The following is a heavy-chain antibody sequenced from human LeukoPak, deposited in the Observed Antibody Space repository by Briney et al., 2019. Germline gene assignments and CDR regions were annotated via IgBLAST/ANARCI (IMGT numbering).Heavy chain of an antibody. V-gene: IGHV3-43*02. CDR2: ITGDGGAT. J-gene: IGHJ4*02. D-gene: IGHD2-15*01. CDR3: AKDRSCSRGSCSSPLDY. CDR1: GFNFGDYA. Sequence: PGGSLRLSCAASGFNFGDYAMHWVRQAPGKGLEWVSLITGDGGATSHADSVKGRFTISRDNSRNSLYLQMNSLRTEDTAFYYCAKDRSCSRGSCSSPLDYWGQGTLVTVSS.